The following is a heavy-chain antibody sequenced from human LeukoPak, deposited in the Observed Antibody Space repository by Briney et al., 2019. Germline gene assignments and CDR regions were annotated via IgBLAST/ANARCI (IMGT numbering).Heavy chain of an antibody. D-gene: IGHD3-10*01. CDR3: ARGGRLPLRCFDL. CDR2: IYYSRST. V-gene: IGHV4-59*01. CDR1: GGSISSYY. Sequence: SETLSLTCTVSGGSISSYYWSWIRQPPGKGLEWIGYIYYSRSTNYNPSLRSRVTISVDTSKNQFSLKLSSVTAADTGVYYCARGGRLPLRCFDLGGQGTRVTVSS. J-gene: IGHJ5*02.